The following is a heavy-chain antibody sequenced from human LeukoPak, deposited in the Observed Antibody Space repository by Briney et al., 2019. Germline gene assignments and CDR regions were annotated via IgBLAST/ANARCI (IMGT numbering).Heavy chain of an antibody. Sequence: SETLSLTCTVSGGSISSSSYYWSWIRQPPGKGLEWIGYIYYSGSTNYNPSLKSRVTISVDTSKNQFSLKLSSVTAADTAVYYCARSSRIPVMTTVFDYWGQGTLVTVSS. V-gene: IGHV4-61*05. CDR1: GGSISSSSYY. J-gene: IGHJ4*02. CDR2: IYYSGST. D-gene: IGHD4-17*01. CDR3: ARSSRIPVMTTVFDY.